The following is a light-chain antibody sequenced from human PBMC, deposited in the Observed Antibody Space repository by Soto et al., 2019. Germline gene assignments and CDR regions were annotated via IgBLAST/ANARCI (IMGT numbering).Light chain of an antibody. CDR2: KAS. Sequence: DIQMTQSPSTLSGSVGDRVTITCRASQTISSWLAWYQQKPGKAPKLLIYKASTLKSGVPSRFSGSGSGTEFTLNISSLHPYDFATYYCQHYNSYSEAFGQGTKVELK. CDR1: QTISSW. CDR3: QHYNSYSEA. J-gene: IGKJ1*01. V-gene: IGKV1-5*03.